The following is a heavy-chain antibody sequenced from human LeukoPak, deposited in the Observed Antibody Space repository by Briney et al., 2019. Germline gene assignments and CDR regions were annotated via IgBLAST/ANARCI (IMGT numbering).Heavy chain of an antibody. CDR1: GFMFGGYA. CDR2: IRSKSYGGTT. Sequence: GGSLRLSCTASGFMFGGYAVSWVRQAPGKGLEWVGFIRSKSYGGTTEYAASVKGRFTISRDDPKSIAYLQMNSLKTEDTAVYYCSRAVAHLDYWGQGTLVTVSS. V-gene: IGHV3-49*04. D-gene: IGHD4-23*01. J-gene: IGHJ4*02. CDR3: SRAVAHLDY.